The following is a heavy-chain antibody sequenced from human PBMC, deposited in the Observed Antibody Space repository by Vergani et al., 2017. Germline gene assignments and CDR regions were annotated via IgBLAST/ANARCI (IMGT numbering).Heavy chain of an antibody. V-gene: IGHV1-46*03. J-gene: IGHJ4*02. CDR3: ARVDYGILTGYRY. D-gene: IGHD3-9*01. CDR1: GYTFSNYY. CDR2: INPSGGHT. Sequence: QVQVVQSGAAVKKSGASVKVSCKTSGYTFSNYYMHWVRQAPGQGLEWMGIINPSGGHTNYAQKFQGRVTMTRDTSTSTIYMELGSLKSEDTAIYYCARVDYGILTGYRYWGQGTLVTVSA.